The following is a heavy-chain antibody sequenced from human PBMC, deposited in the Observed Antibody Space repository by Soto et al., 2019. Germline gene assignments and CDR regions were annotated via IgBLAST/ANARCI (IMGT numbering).Heavy chain of an antibody. CDR2: ISVYNGKT. Sequence: QVQLVQSGAEVKTPGASVKVACKASSYTFSNYGITWVRQAPGQGLEWMGWISVYNGKTNYAQRLQGRVTMTTDTVTSTAYMELRSLRSDDTAVYYCATGGRYYFDYWGQGTLVTVSS. V-gene: IGHV1-18*01. CDR1: SYTFSNYG. CDR3: ATGGRYYFDY. J-gene: IGHJ4*02.